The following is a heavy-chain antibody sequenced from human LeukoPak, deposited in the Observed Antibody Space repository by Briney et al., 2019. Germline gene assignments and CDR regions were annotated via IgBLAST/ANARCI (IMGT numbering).Heavy chain of an antibody. V-gene: IGHV3-20*04. CDR2: INWNGGST. J-gene: IGHJ4*02. CDR3: ASGSGSGYYYFVY. CDR1: GFTSDDYG. Sequence: GGSLRLSCAASGFTSDDYGMSWVRQAPGKGLEWVSGINWNGGSTGYADSVKGRFTISRDNAKNSLYLQMNSLRAEDTALYYCASGSGSGYYYFVYWGQGTLVTVSS. D-gene: IGHD3-22*01.